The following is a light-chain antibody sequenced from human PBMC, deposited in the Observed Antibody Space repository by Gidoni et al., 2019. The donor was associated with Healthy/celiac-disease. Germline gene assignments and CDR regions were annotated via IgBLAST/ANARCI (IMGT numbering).Light chain of an antibody. Sequence: SYELTQPPSVSVSPGQTARITCSGDALPKQYAYWYQQKPGQAPGLVIYKDSERPPGIPERFSGSSSGTTVTLTISGVQAEDEADYYCQSADSSGTYWVFGGGTKLTVL. CDR3: QSADSSGTYWV. J-gene: IGLJ3*02. CDR2: KDS. V-gene: IGLV3-25*03. CDR1: ALPKQY.